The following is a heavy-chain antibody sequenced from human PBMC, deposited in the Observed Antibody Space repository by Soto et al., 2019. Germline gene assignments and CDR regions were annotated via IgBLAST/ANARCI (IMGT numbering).Heavy chain of an antibody. D-gene: IGHD1-26*01. CDR2: TRHDGSNT. CDR3: ARDGMGATTFFGYFDY. Sequence: QVELVESGGGVGQPGRSLRLSCAASGFTFSGYGMHWVRQAPGKGLEWVAITRHDGSNTYYADSVRGRFTISRDNSKKTLYLQMDSLRAEDTAVYYCARDGMGATTFFGYFDYWGQGTLVTVSS. J-gene: IGHJ4*02. V-gene: IGHV3-33*01. CDR1: GFTFSGYG.